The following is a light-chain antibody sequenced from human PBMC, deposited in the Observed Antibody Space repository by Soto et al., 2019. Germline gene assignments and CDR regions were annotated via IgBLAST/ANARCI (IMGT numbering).Light chain of an antibody. Sequence: EIVLTQSPGTLSLSPGERATLSCRASQSVSSNYLAWYQQKPGQAPRLLIYGASSRATGVPDRCSGSGSGTDFTLTISKLEPEDFALYYCEQYGSSPPLTFGGGTKVEIK. V-gene: IGKV3-20*01. CDR2: GAS. CDR1: QSVSSNY. J-gene: IGKJ4*01. CDR3: EQYGSSPPLT.